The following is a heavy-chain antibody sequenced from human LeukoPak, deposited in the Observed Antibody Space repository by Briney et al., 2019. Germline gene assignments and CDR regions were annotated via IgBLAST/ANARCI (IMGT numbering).Heavy chain of an antibody. V-gene: IGHV4-39*01. Sequence: ASETLSLTCTVSGGSISSSSYYWGWIRQPPGKGLEWIGSIYYSGSTYYNPSLKSRVTISVDTSKNQFSLKLSSVTAADTAVYYCARHIVVVTATNNWFDPWGQGTLVTVSS. CDR2: IYYSGST. D-gene: IGHD2-21*02. CDR3: ARHIVVVTATNNWFDP. CDR1: GGSISSSSYY. J-gene: IGHJ5*02.